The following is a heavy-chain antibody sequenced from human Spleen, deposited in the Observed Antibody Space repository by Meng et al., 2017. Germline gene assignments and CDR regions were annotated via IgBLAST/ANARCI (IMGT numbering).Heavy chain of an antibody. V-gene: IGHV5-51*01. Sequence: KVSCKGYGDTFSDRWIGWVRQMPGKGLEWMGIIYPGYSATKYTPSFQGQVSISVDNSIKTAYLQLSSLKACDTAVYYCLRLFSPSWYWHWFDPWGQGTLVTVSS. D-gene: IGHD6-13*01. CDR2: IYPGYSAT. J-gene: IGHJ5*02. CDR3: LRLFSPSWYWHWFDP. CDR1: GDTFSDRW.